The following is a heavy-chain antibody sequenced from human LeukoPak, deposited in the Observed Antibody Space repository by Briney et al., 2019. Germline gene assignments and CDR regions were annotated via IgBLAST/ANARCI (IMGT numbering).Heavy chain of an antibody. J-gene: IGHJ4*02. CDR3: ARGVYYDSSGYTAWYFDY. V-gene: IGHV4-30-2*01. CDR2: IYHSGST. Sequence: SETLSLTCTVSGGSISSYSWSWIRQPPGKGLEWIGYIYHSGSTYYNPSLKSRVTISVDRSKNQFSLKLSSVTAADTAVYYCARGVYYDSSGYTAWYFDYWGQGTLVTVSS. D-gene: IGHD3-22*01. CDR1: GGSISSYS.